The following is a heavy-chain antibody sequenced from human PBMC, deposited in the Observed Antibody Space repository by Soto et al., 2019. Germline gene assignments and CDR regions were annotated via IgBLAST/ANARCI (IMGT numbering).Heavy chain of an antibody. Sequence: GASVKLSCKASGGTFSSYAISWVPQAPGQGLEWRGGLIPIFGTANYAQKFQGRVTITADESTRTAYMELSSLRSEDTAVYYCARGGRNIGYFTPLNYYHYGMAVWGQGTTDTGSS. CDR2: LIPIFGTA. V-gene: IGHV1-69*13. D-gene: IGHD2-15*01. CDR1: GGTFSSYA. CDR3: ARGGRNIGYFTPLNYYHYGMAV. J-gene: IGHJ6*01.